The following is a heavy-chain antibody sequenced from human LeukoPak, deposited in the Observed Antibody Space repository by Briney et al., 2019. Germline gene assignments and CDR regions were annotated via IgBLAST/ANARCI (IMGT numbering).Heavy chain of an antibody. J-gene: IGHJ3*02. V-gene: IGHV5-51*01. CDR2: IYPGDSDT. Sequence: GESLKISCKGSGHSFTNYWIGWARQMPGKGLDWMGIIYPGDSDTRYSPSFQGQVTMSADKSISTAHLQCSSLKASDTAMYYCARLITIFGVVKGPFDIWGQGTMVTVSS. CDR3: ARLITIFGVVKGPFDI. D-gene: IGHD3-3*01. CDR1: GHSFTNYW.